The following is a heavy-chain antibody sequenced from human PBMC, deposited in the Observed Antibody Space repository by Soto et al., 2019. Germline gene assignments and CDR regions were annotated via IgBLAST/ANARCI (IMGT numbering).Heavy chain of an antibody. Sequence: SETLSLTCTVSGGSISSGGYYWNWIRQHPGKGLEWIGYIYYSGSTYYNPSLKSRVTISVDTSKNQFSLKLSSVTAADTAVYYCARDLSSGWPYYYYYGMDVWGQGTTVTVSS. V-gene: IGHV4-31*03. CDR3: ARDLSSGWPYYYYYGMDV. CDR1: GGSISSGGYY. D-gene: IGHD6-19*01. J-gene: IGHJ6*02. CDR2: IYYSGST.